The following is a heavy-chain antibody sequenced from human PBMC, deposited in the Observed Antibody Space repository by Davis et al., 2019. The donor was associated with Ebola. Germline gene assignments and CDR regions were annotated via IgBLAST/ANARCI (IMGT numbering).Heavy chain of an antibody. CDR3: VRASFGSAWYVDL. Sequence: GESLKISCAASGFNLRGYDMHWVRQPIGKRLEWVSTIGSAGDTYYPGSVKGRFTVSRENAKNSLYLKMNSLRAGDSAMYYCVRASFGSAWYVDLWGQGTLVAVSS. CDR1: GFNLRGYD. D-gene: IGHD6-13*01. CDR2: IGSAGDT. V-gene: IGHV3-13*01. J-gene: IGHJ5*02.